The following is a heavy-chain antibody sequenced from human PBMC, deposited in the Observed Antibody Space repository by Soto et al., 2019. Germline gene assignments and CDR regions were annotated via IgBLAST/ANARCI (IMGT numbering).Heavy chain of an antibody. CDR1: GYTFTSYG. J-gene: IGHJ6*02. CDR2: ISAYNGNT. CDR3: ASSYCSGGSCYRYYYYGMDV. D-gene: IGHD2-15*01. V-gene: IGHV1-18*01. Sequence: QVQLVQSGAEVKKPWASVKVSCKASGYTFTSYGISWVRQAPGQGLEWMGWISAYNGNTNYAQKLQGRVTMTTDTSTSTAYMELRSLRSDDTAVYYCASSYCSGGSCYRYYYYGMDVWGQGTTVTVSS.